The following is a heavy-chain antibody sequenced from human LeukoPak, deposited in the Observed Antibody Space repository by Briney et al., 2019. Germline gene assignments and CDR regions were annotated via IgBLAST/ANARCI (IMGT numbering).Heavy chain of an antibody. D-gene: IGHD3-22*01. CDR2: IYYSGST. Sequence: SSETLSLTCTVSGGSISSYYWSWIRQPPGKGLEWIGYIYYSGSTNYNPSLKSRVTISVDTSKNQFSLRLNSVTAADTAIYYCARNAGYSDLNYWGQGVLVTVSS. V-gene: IGHV4-59*12. CDR1: GGSISSYY. J-gene: IGHJ4*02. CDR3: ARNAGYSDLNY.